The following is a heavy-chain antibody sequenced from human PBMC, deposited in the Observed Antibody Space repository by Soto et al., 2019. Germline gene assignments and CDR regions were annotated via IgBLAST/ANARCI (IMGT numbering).Heavy chain of an antibody. CDR2: ISAAGDP. CDR1: GFTFRNYD. V-gene: IGHV3-13*05. J-gene: IGHJ6*02. CDR3: ARTDRDFYGSDV. Sequence: EVQLVESGGGLVQPGGSLRLSCEASGFTFRNYDMHWVRQGTGKGLEWVSGISAAGDPDYADSVEGRFTISRENAQNSFFLQMNSLRVGDTAVYYCARTDRDFYGSDVGGQGTTVIVSS.